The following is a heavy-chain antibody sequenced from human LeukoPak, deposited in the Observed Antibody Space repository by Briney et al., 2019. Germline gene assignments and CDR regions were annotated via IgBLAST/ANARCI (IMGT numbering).Heavy chain of an antibody. CDR3: ASTTSGYAADY. Sequence: ASVNVSCKASGYTFTVYYMHWVRQAPGQGLEWMGRINPNSGGTNYAQKFQGRVTMTRDTSISTAYMELSRLRSDDTAVYYCASTTSGYAADYWGQGTLVTVSS. CDR2: INPNSGGT. D-gene: IGHD5-12*01. J-gene: IGHJ4*02. V-gene: IGHV1-2*06. CDR1: GYTFTVYY.